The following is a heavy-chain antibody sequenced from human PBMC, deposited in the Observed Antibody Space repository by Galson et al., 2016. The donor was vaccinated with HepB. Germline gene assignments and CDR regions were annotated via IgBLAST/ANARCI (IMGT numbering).Heavy chain of an antibody. CDR3: ARLDAMLRGVPVYF. Sequence: QSGAEVKKPGESLRISCKASGYIFKNYWIGWVRQMPGKGLEWMGIIDPSDSETKYSPSFEGQVTFSADKSSNTAFLQWSSLKASDTAIYYCARLDAMLRGVPVYFWGQGTMGTVSS. V-gene: IGHV5-51*01. CDR1: GYIFKNYW. D-gene: IGHD3-10*01. J-gene: IGHJ3*01. CDR2: IDPSDSET.